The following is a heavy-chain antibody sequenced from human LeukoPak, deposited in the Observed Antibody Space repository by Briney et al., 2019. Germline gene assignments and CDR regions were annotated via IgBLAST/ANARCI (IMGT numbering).Heavy chain of an antibody. J-gene: IGHJ4*02. V-gene: IGHV4-59*01. Sequence: SETLSLTCTVSSGSISSYYWSWIRQPTGKGLEWIGYIYYSGSSNYNPSLKSRVTMSVDTSKKQFSLRVSSVTAADTAVYYCARTEYYFDHWGQGTLVTVSS. CDR1: SGSISSYY. D-gene: IGHD3-10*01. CDR2: IYYSGSS. CDR3: ARTEYYFDH.